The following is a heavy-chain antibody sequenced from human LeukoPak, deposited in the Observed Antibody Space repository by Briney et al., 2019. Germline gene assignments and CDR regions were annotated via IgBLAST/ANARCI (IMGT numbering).Heavy chain of an antibody. V-gene: IGHV1-2*02. Sequence: ASVTVSFTSSGYTFTGYYMHWVRQAPGQGLEWVGWINPNYGDTNYSQKFQGRVTMTRDTSISTAYMELSWLRYDDTAVYYCARGFSPRRLWFPIDYWGQGTLVTVSS. J-gene: IGHJ4*02. D-gene: IGHD3-10*01. CDR3: ARGFSPRRLWFPIDY. CDR2: INPNYGDT. CDR1: GYTFTGYY.